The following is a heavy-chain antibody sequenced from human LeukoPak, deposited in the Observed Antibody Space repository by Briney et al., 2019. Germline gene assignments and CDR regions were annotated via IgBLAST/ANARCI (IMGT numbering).Heavy chain of an antibody. CDR1: GGSFSGYY. Sequence: PSETLSLTCAVYGGSFSGYYWSWIRQPPGKGLEWIGEINHSGSTNYNPSLKSRVTISVDTSKNQFSLKLSSVTAADTAVYYCARGARITMIILPGVYNWFDPWGQGTLVTVSS. J-gene: IGHJ5*02. CDR2: INHSGST. V-gene: IGHV4-34*01. CDR3: ARGARITMIILPGVYNWFDP. D-gene: IGHD3-22*01.